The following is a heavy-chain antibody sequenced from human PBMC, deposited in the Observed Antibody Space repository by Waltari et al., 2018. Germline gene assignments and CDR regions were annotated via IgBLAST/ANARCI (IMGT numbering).Heavy chain of an antibody. V-gene: IGHV5-51*01. CDR3: AKPRISGWYYSGMDV. J-gene: IGHJ6*02. Sequence: EVQLVQSGPEVKNPGESLKISCQGSGYSFTDYWIAWVRQMPGKGLEWVGIIYLADPGTTYGPSFQGQVTISADKSINTAYLQWSSLKASDTAVYYCAKPRISGWYYSGMDVWGQGTSVTVAS. CDR1: GYSFTDYW. CDR2: IYLADPGT. D-gene: IGHD6-13*01.